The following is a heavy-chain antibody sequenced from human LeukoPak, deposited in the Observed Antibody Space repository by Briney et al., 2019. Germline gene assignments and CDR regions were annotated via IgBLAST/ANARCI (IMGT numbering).Heavy chain of an antibody. J-gene: IGHJ4*02. D-gene: IGHD3-10*01. CDR1: GFTFSDYW. V-gene: IGHV3-7*01. CDR2: IKQDGSEK. CDR3: ARDPNYRVRGVIIMY. Sequence: QAGGSLRLSCAASGFTFSDYWVTWVRQAPGKGLEWVANIKQDGSEKYYVDSVKGRFTISRDNAKNSLYLQMNSLRAEDTAVYYCARDPNYRVRGVIIMYWGQGTLVTVSS.